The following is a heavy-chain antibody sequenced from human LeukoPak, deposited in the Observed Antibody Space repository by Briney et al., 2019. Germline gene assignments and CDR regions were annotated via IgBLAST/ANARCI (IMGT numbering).Heavy chain of an antibody. CDR3: ASSIVVALPYYYYYGMDV. V-gene: IGHV4-59*01. CDR1: GGSFSGYY. Sequence: SETLSLTCAVYGGSFSGYYWSWIRQPPGKGLEWIGYIYYSGSTNYNPSLKSRVTISVDTSKNQFSLKLSSVTAADTAVYYCASSIVVALPYYYYYGMDVWGQGTTVTVSS. CDR2: IYYSGST. J-gene: IGHJ6*02. D-gene: IGHD3-22*01.